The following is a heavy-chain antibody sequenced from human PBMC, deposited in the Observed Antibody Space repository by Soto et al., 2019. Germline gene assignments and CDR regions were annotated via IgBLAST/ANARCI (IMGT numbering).Heavy chain of an antibody. Sequence: TLSLTCAVSGGSISSGGYSWSWIRQPPGKGLEWIGYIYHSGSTYYNPSLKSRVTISVDRSKNRFSLKLSSVTAADTAVYYCARAYCRGDCYSGYFDYWGQGNLVTVSS. J-gene: IGHJ4*02. CDR2: IYHSGST. CDR1: GGSISSGGYS. D-gene: IGHD2-21*02. CDR3: ARAYCRGDCYSGYFDY. V-gene: IGHV4-30-2*01.